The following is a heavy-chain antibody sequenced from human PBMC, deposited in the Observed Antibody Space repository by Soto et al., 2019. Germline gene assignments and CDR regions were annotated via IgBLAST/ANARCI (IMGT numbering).Heavy chain of an antibody. D-gene: IGHD3-10*02. V-gene: IGHV3-30*18. CDR1: GFAFSSYA. CDR2: ISYDGSNE. Sequence: PGGSLRLSCAASGFAFSSYAMHWVRQAPGKGLEWVAFISYDGSNEFYADSVKGRFTISRDNSKNTLYLQMNSLRAEDTAVYYCAKAPASILYSGRYYYGMDVWGQGTTVTVSS. CDR3: AKAPASILYSGRYYYGMDV. J-gene: IGHJ6*02.